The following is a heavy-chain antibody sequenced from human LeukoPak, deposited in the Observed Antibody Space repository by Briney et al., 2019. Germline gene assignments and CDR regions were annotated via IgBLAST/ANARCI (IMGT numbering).Heavy chain of an antibody. J-gene: IGHJ4*01. D-gene: IGHD3-10*01. V-gene: IGHV4-34*01. CDR3: ARPRGNFYGPFSFGY. CDR1: GGSFSNYY. Sequence: SETLSLTCAVYGGSFSNYYWTWIRQTPGKGLEWIGEISHSGSSNYNPALKSRVTLSVDASKNQFSLNLSSVTAADTAVYYCARPRGNFYGPFSFGYWGHGTLVTVSS. CDR2: ISHSGSS.